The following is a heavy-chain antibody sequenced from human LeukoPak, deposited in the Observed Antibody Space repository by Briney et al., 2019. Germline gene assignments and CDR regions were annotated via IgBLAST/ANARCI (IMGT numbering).Heavy chain of an antibody. V-gene: IGHV3-23*01. D-gene: IGHD3-3*01. CDR1: GFTFSSYA. CDR3: AVAHGYDFWSGYYFDY. CDR2: ISGSGGST. J-gene: IGHJ4*02. Sequence: PGGSLRLSCAASGFTFSSYAMSWVRQAPGKRLEWVSAISGSGGSTYYADSVKGRFTISRDNSKNTLYLQMNSLRAEDTAVYYCAVAHGYDFWSGYYFDYWGQGTLVTVSS.